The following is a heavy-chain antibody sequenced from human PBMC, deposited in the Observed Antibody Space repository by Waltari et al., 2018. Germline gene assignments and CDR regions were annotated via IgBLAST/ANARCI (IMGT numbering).Heavy chain of an antibody. CDR2: INPSGGST. D-gene: IGHD3-16*01. CDR1: GYTFKSHE. J-gene: IGHJ5*02. V-gene: IGHV1-46*02. CDR3: ARVRGSGQTARWFDP. Sequence: QVQLVQSGAEVKKPGASVKVSCKASGYTFKSHEMHWVRPALGQGLEWMGIINPSGGSTIYAQKFQGRVTMTRDTSTSTVYMELSSLRSEDTAVYYCARVRGSGQTARWFDPWGQGTLVTVSS.